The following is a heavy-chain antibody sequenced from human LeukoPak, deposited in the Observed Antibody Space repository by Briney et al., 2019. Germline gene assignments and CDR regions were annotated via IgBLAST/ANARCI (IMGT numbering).Heavy chain of an antibody. CDR3: ARDWAFDI. Sequence: GESLKISCAASGFTFSSYSMNWVRQAPGKGLEWVSYISSSSSNIYYADSVKGRFTISRDNAKNLLYLQMNSLRDEDTAVYYCARDWAFDIWGQGTMVTVSS. J-gene: IGHJ3*02. V-gene: IGHV3-48*02. CDR1: GFTFSSYS. CDR2: ISSSSSNI.